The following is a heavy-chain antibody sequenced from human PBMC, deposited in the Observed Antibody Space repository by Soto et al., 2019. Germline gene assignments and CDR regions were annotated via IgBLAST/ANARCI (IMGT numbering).Heavy chain of an antibody. Sequence: QVQLVQSGAEVKKPGASVKVSCKASGYTFTIYGISWVRQAPGQGLEWMGWSSAYNGDTNYAQKYQGRVTMTTDTSTSTGYMELRSLRFDDTAVYYCARVGQFTGWFASWGQGTLVTVSS. CDR3: ARVGQFTGWFAS. J-gene: IGHJ5*01. V-gene: IGHV1-18*04. D-gene: IGHD1-26*01. CDR2: SSAYNGDT. CDR1: GYTFTIYG.